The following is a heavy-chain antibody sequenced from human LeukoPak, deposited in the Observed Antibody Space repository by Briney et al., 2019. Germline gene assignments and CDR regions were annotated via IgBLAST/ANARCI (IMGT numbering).Heavy chain of an antibody. J-gene: IGHJ4*02. CDR3: ALLGNSDFDY. CDR2: IYYSGST. Sequence: SETLSLTCTFSGGSISSSSYYWGWIRQPPGKGLEWIGSIYYSGSTYYNPSLKSRVTISVDTSKNQFSLKLSSVTAADTAVYYCALLGNSDFDYWGQGTLVTVSS. V-gene: IGHV4-39*01. CDR1: GGSISSSSYY. D-gene: IGHD4-23*01.